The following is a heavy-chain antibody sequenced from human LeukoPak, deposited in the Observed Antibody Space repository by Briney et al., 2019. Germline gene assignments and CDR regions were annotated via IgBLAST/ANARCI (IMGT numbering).Heavy chain of an antibody. D-gene: IGHD2-21*02. CDR1: GFTFSTYG. J-gene: IGHJ3*01. V-gene: IGHV3-30*18. CDR3: AKPRGGDSWAFDV. CDR2: ISYDGRDK. Sequence: GGSLRLSCAASGFTFSTYGMHWVRQAPGKGLEWVAGISYDGRDKYYADSVKGRFTISRDNSKNTLNLQMNSLRAEDTAVYYCAKPRGGDSWAFDVWGQGTMVTVSS.